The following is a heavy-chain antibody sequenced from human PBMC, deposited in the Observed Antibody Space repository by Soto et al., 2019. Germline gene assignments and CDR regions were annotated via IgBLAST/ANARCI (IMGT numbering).Heavy chain of an antibody. CDR1: GYTFTSYD. J-gene: IGHJ5*02. CDR2: MNPNSGNT. D-gene: IGHD2-15*01. V-gene: IGHV1-8*01. CDR3: ASQGPYCSGGSCGWFDP. Sequence: ASVKVSCKASGYTFTSYDVNWVRQATGQGLEWMGWMNPNSGNTGYAQKFQGRVTMTRNTSISTAYMELSSLRSEDTAVYYCASQGPYCSGGSCGWFDPWGQGTLVTVYS.